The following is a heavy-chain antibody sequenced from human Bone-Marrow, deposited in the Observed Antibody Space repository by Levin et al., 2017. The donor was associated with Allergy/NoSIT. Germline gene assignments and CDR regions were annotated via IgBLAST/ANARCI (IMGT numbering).Heavy chain of an antibody. CDR3: ARGGATILNWFDS. CDR1: GFSFGSYS. CDR2: SSSSGSST. Sequence: NSGGSLRLSCAASGFSFGSYSMHWVRQAPGQGLEWISSSSSSGSSTDYADSLKGRFTISRDNAKKSLFLQMNSLRAEDTAVYFCARGGATILNWFDSWGQGTLVTVSS. V-gene: IGHV3-21*01. J-gene: IGHJ5*01. D-gene: IGHD5-24*01.